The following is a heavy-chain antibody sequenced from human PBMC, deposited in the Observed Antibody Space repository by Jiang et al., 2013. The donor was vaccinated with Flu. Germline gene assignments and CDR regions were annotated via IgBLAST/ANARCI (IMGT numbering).Heavy chain of an antibody. CDR2: IYSGGNT. J-gene: IGHJ3*02. CDR3: AREWKMATIGSGAGDAFDI. Sequence: QLLESGGGLIQPGGSLRLSCAASGFTVSSNYMSWVRQAPGKGLEWVSVIYSGGNTYYADSVKGRFTISRDNSKNTLYLQMNSLRAEDTAVYYCAREWKMATIGSGAGDAFDIWGQGTMVTVSS. CDR1: GFTVSSNY. D-gene: IGHD5-24*01. V-gene: IGHV3-53*01.